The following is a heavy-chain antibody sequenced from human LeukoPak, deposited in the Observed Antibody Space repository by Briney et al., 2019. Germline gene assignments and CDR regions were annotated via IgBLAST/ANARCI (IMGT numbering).Heavy chain of an antibody. CDR2: IYYSGST. V-gene: IGHV4-30-4*01. Sequence: SETLSLTCTVSGGSINSGDYYWSWIRQPPGKGLEWIGYIYYSGSTYYSPSLKSRVTMSVDTSRNQFSLKLSSVTAADTAVYYCARGGGYYYGSGTMNVPSYWGQGTLVTVSS. CDR1: GGSINSGDYY. CDR3: ARGGGYYYGSGTMNVPSY. J-gene: IGHJ4*02. D-gene: IGHD3-10*01.